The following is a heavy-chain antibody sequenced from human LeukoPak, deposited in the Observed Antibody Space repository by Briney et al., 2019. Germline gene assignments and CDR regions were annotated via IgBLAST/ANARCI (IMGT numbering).Heavy chain of an antibody. J-gene: IGHJ4*02. D-gene: IGHD3-10*01. Sequence: GGSLRLSCAASGFTFSSHWMTWIRQAPGKGLEWVASIKKDVGEKFYVGSVKGRFTISRDNAKNSLYLHMNSPRVEDTAVYYCARGPPYGSRSDYFDYWGQGTLVTVSS. CDR3: ARGPPYGSRSDYFDY. V-gene: IGHV3-7*01. CDR1: GFTFSSHW. CDR2: IKKDVGEK.